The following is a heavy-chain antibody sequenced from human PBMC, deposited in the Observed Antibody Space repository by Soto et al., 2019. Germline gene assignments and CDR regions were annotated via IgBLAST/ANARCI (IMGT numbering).Heavy chain of an antibody. J-gene: IGHJ4*02. CDR3: AREPPPPDY. V-gene: IGHV1-18*01. Sequence: QVQLVQSGAEVKKPGASVKVSCKASGYTFASYAISWLRQAPGQGLEWMGWISAYNGNTNYAQKLQARVTTTTDTSTSTAYMGLRSLRSDDTAVYYCAREPPPPDYWGQGTLVTVSS. CDR2: ISAYNGNT. CDR1: GYTFASYA.